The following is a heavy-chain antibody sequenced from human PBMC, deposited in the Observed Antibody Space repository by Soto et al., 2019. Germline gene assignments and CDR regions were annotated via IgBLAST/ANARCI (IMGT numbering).Heavy chain of an antibody. D-gene: IGHD3-16*01. CDR1: GYTFTAYY. Sequence: QVQLVQSGADVKKPGASVKVSCKASGYTFTAYYIHWVRQAPGQGLEWMGWINPNSGSTHYAQKFQGRVTMTGDTSLSTAYMELTSLRSDDTAVYYCARTNIRGNYFYSLDVWGQGTTVTVSS. CDR3: ARTNIRGNYFYSLDV. CDR2: INPNSGST. J-gene: IGHJ6*02. V-gene: IGHV1-2*02.